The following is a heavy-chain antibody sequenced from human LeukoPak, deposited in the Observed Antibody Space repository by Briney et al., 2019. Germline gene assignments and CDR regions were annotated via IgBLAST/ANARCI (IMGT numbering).Heavy chain of an antibody. V-gene: IGHV4-59*01. J-gene: IGHJ1*01. Sequence: SETLSLTCTVAGRSISSNSWFWTRQPPGKEPDWIGYIYYTGSTNYNPSLKRRLTMSVDTSKNQFSLKLSSVTAADTAVYYCARGLQTGDPVGLHHWGQGTLVTVSS. D-gene: IGHD7-27*01. CDR2: IYYTGST. CDR3: ARGLQTGDPVGLHH. CDR1: GRSISSNS.